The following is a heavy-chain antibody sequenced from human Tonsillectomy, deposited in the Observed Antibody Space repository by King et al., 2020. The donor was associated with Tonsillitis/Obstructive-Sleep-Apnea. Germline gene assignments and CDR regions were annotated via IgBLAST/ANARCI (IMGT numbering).Heavy chain of an antibody. Sequence: QLQESGPGLVKPPETLSLTCTISGGSITTYYWSWIPPPPGKGLEWIGYIHYSGITNDNPSFKSRVAISVDTPKNQFSLKLSSVTAADTALYVCARGHTAFFDSWGAGVLVTVSS. CDR1: GGSITTYY. D-gene: IGHD2-21*02. V-gene: IGHV4-59*01. CDR2: IHYSGIT. CDR3: ARGHTAFFDS. J-gene: IGHJ4*02.